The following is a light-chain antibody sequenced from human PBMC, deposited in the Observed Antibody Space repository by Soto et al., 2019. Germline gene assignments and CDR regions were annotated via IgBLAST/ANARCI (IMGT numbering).Light chain of an antibody. J-gene: IGKJ2*03. V-gene: IGKV3-11*01. CDR2: DAS. CDR1: QSVSSY. CDR3: QQRSNWPRS. Sequence: EIVLTQSPAALSLSPGDTATLSCRASQSVSSYLAWYQQKPGQAPRLLIYDASNRATGIPARFSGSGSGTDFSLTIGSLEPEDFAVYYCQQRSNWPRSFGQGNKVEIK.